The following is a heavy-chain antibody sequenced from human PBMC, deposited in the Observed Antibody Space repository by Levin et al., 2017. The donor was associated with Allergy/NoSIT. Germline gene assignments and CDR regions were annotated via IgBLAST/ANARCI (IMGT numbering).Heavy chain of an antibody. J-gene: IGHJ4*02. Sequence: ASVKVSCKASGYTFTSYGISWVRQAPGQGLEWMGWISAYNGNTNYAQKLQGRVTMTTDTSTSTDYLELRSLRSDDTAGYYCARGGIGVVTRGPLDYWGQGTLVTVSS. CDR2: ISAYNGNT. CDR1: GYTFTSYG. CDR3: ARGGIGVVTRGPLDY. V-gene: IGHV1-18*01. D-gene: IGHD3-22*01.